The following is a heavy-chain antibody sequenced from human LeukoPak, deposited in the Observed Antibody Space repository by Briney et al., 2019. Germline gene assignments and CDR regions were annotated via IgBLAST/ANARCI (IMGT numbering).Heavy chain of an antibody. CDR1: GFTFSSYW. Sequence: GGSLRLSCVVSGFTFSSYWMHWVRQAPGKGLVWVSRISIDESSTSSADSVKGRLTISRDNAKNTLYLQMNSLRAEDTAVYYCARGPPYYDSSGYYYGGTAFDIWGQGTMVTVSS. J-gene: IGHJ3*02. CDR2: ISIDESST. V-gene: IGHV3-74*01. D-gene: IGHD3-22*01. CDR3: ARGPPYYDSSGYYYGGTAFDI.